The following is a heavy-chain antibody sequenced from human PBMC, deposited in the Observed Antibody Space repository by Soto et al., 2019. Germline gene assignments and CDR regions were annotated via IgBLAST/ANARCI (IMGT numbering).Heavy chain of an antibody. D-gene: IGHD3-10*01. V-gene: IGHV2-70*04. CDR1: GLSLGTTGMR. CDR2: IDWDDDK. CDR3: ARTAGYYRGRQFDY. J-gene: IGHJ4*02. Sequence: SVPTLVKPTETLTMSCAFSGLSLGTTGMRVSWIRQPPGKALEWLSRIDWDDDKFYSTSLKTRLTISKDTSKNQVVLRMTNMDPADTATYYCARTAGYYRGRQFDYWGQGTLVTVSS.